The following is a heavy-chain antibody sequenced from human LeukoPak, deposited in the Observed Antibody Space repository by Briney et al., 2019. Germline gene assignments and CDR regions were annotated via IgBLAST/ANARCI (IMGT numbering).Heavy chain of an antibody. J-gene: IGHJ4*02. D-gene: IGHD6-19*01. CDR2: ISSSSTTI. CDR3: ARDPQWLIPYYFDY. CDR1: GFTFNNYA. Sequence: QTGGSLRLSCAASGFTFNNYAMNWVRQAPGKGLEWVSYISSSSTTIYYADSVKGHFTISRDNAKNSLYLQMNSLRAEDTAVYYCARDPQWLIPYYFDYWGQGTLVTVSS. V-gene: IGHV3-48*04.